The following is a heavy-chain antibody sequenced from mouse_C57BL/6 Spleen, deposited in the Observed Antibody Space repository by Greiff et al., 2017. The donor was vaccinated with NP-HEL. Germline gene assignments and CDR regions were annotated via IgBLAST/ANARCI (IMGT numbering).Heavy chain of an antibody. Sequence: VQLQQSGAELVKPGASVKMSCKASGYTFTSYWITWVKQRPGQGLEWIGDIYPGSGSTNYNEKFKSKATLTVDTSSSTAYMQLSSLTSEDSAVYYCARSPYYYGSSYDWFAYWGQGTLVTVSA. J-gene: IGHJ3*01. CDR1: GYTFTSYW. CDR2: IYPGSGST. CDR3: ARSPYYYGSSYDWFAY. D-gene: IGHD1-1*01. V-gene: IGHV1-55*01.